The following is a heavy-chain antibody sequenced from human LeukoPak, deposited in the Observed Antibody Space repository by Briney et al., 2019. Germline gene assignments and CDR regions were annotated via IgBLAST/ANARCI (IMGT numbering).Heavy chain of an antibody. Sequence: GRSLRLSCAASGFTFSSYGMHWVRQAPGKGLEWVAVISYDGSNKYYADSVKGRFTISRDNAKNSLYLQMNSLRAEDTAVYYCASAVYYYDSSGYALRRYYYYGMDVWGQGTTVTVSS. D-gene: IGHD3-22*01. J-gene: IGHJ6*02. CDR3: ASAVYYYDSSGYALRRYYYYGMDV. V-gene: IGHV3-30*03. CDR1: GFTFSSYG. CDR2: ISYDGSNK.